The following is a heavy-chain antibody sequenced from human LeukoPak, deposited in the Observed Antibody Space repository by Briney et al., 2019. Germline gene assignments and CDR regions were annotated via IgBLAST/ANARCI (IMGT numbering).Heavy chain of an antibody. D-gene: IGHD3-10*01. V-gene: IGHV1-18*01. J-gene: IGHJ4*02. CDR2: ISAYNGNT. CDR3: ARTYYYGSRSYFDY. CDR1: GYTFNSYG. Sequence: ASVKVSCKASGYTFNSYGISWVRQAPGHGLEWMGWISAYNGNTNYAQKLQGRDTMTTDTSTSTAYMELRSLRSDDTAVYYCARTYYYGSRSYFDYWGQGTLVTVSS.